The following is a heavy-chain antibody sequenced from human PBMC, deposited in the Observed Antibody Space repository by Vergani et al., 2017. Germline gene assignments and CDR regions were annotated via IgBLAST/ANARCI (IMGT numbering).Heavy chain of an antibody. CDR3: ARGQGLLWFGESPPFDY. CDR2: IYYNGST. D-gene: IGHD3-10*01. J-gene: IGHJ4*02. Sequence: QVQLQESGPGVVKPSETLSLTCPVSGGSISSYYWSWIRQPPGKGLEWIGYIYYNGSTNYNPSLKSRVTIAVDTSKNQFSLKLSCVTAADTAVYYCARGQGLLWFGESPPFDYWGQGTLVTVSS. V-gene: IGHV4-59*01. CDR1: GGSISSYY.